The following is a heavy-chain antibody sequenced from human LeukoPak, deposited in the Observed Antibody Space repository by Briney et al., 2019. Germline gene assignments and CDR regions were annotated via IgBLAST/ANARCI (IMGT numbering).Heavy chain of an antibody. CDR3: AHRKNYYDSSVFDN. CDR1: GFSLHTRGVG. J-gene: IGHJ4*02. Sequence: ESGPTLVNPTQTLTLTCTFSGFSLHTRGVGVGWIRQPPVRALGWLALIYWDDDRRYSPSLKSRLTITKDTSKNQVVLTMTNMDPVDSATYFCAHRKNYYDSSVFDNWGQGTLVTVSS. CDR2: IYWDDDR. D-gene: IGHD3-22*01. V-gene: IGHV2-5*02.